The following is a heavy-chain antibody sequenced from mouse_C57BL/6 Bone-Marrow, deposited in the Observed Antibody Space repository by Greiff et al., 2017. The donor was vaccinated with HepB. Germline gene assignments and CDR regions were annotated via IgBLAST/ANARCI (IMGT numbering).Heavy chain of an antibody. J-gene: IGHJ2*01. D-gene: IGHD1-1*01. CDR2: INPNNGGT. CDR1: GYTFTDYN. V-gene: IGHV1-18*01. Sequence: VQLKQSGPELVKPGASVKIPCKASGYTFTDYNMDWVKQSHGKSLEWIGDINPNNGGTIYNQKFKGKATLTVDKSSSTAYMELRSLTSADTAVYYCARYHYYGSSYGYFDYWGQGTTLTVSS. CDR3: ARYHYYGSSYGYFDY.